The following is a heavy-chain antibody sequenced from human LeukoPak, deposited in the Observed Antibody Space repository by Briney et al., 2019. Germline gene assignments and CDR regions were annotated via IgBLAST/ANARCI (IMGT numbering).Heavy chain of an antibody. J-gene: IGHJ3*02. D-gene: IGHD6-13*01. Sequence: ASVKVSCKASGYTFTSYYMHWVRQAPGQGLEWMGIINPSGGSTSYAQKFQGRVTMTRDTSTSTVYMELSSLRSEDTAVYYCARVTVPIAAAGTRGAFDIWGQGTMVTVSS. V-gene: IGHV1-46*01. CDR3: ARVTVPIAAAGTRGAFDI. CDR1: GYTFTSYY. CDR2: INPSGGST.